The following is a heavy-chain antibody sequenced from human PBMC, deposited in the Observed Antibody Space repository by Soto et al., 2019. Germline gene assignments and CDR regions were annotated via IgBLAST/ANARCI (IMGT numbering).Heavy chain of an antibody. CDR2: ISYDGSNK. Sequence: QVQLVESGGGVVQPGRSLRLSCAASGFTFSSYGMHWVRQAPGKGLEWVAVISYDGSNKYYADSVKGRFTISRDNSKNTLYLQMNSLRAEDTAVYYCAKELWLGRGYYYYYGMDVWGQGTTVTGSS. CDR1: GFTFSSYG. V-gene: IGHV3-30*18. J-gene: IGHJ6*02. CDR3: AKELWLGRGYYYYYGMDV. D-gene: IGHD5-18*01.